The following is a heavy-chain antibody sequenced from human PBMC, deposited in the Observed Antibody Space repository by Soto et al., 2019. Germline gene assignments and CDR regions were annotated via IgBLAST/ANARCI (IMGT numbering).Heavy chain of an antibody. CDR3: ARSKRGIMITFGGVIDPPDY. CDR1: GFTFSSYW. J-gene: IGHJ4*02. D-gene: IGHD3-16*02. Sequence: GGSLRLSCAASGFTFSSYWMSWVRQAPGKGLEWVANIKQDGSEKYYVDSVKGRFTISRDNAKNSLYLQMNSLRAEDTAVYYCARSKRGIMITFGGVIDPPDYWGQGTLVTVSS. V-gene: IGHV3-7*01. CDR2: IKQDGSEK.